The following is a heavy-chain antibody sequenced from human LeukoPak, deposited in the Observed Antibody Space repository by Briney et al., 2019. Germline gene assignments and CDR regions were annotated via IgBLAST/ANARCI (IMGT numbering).Heavy chain of an antibody. V-gene: IGHV3-21*01. CDR1: GYTFSSYS. D-gene: IGHD3-22*01. J-gene: IGHJ4*02. Sequence: PGGSLRVSCAASGYTFSSYSINWVRQAPGKGLEWVSSISVGSNYIYYADSVRGRFSISRDDARNSLYLQMDSLRGDDTAVYYCARLRRNSDRSGYYYYYDYWGQGALVTVSS. CDR3: ARLRRNSDRSGYYYYYDY. CDR2: ISVGSNYI.